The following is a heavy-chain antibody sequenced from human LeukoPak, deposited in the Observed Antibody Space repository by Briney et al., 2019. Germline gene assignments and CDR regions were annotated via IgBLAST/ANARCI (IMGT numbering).Heavy chain of an antibody. CDR1: GGSISSYY. J-gene: IGHJ4*02. D-gene: IGHD3-22*01. CDR2: INHSGST. V-gene: IGHV4-34*01. Sequence: PSETLSLTCTVSGGSISSYYWSWIRQPPGKGLEWIGEINHSGSTNYNPSLKSRVTISVDTSKNQFSLNVTSVTGADTAVYYCARTSGFFWGQGVLVTVSS. CDR3: ARTSGFF.